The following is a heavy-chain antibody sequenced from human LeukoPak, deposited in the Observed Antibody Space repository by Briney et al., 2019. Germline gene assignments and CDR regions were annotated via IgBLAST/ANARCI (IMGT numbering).Heavy chain of an antibody. CDR3: AKGRQQWWTFDVLDN. Sequence: GGSLRLSCAASGFTFNSFGMHWVRQAPGKGLEWVAVISYDGSNKYFADSVKGRFTISRDNSKNTLYLQMNSLTPDDTAVYYCAKGRQQWWTFDVLDNWGQGTMVSVSS. CDR1: GFTFNSFG. D-gene: IGHD5-18*01. V-gene: IGHV3-30*18. J-gene: IGHJ3*02. CDR2: ISYDGSNK.